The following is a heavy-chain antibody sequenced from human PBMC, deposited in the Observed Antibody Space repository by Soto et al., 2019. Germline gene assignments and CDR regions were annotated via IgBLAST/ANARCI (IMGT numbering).Heavy chain of an antibody. CDR2: LSYDGSNK. V-gene: IGHV3-30*18. CDR1: GFTFSNYG. Sequence: QVQLVESGGGVVQPGRSLRLSCAASGFTFSNYGMHWVRQAPGKGLEWVAVLSYDGSNKYYADSVKGRFTISRDNSKNTLYLQMNSLRTEDTAVYYCAKHRLYNDYLDYWGPGILVTVSS. J-gene: IGHJ4*02. CDR3: AKHRLYNDYLDY. D-gene: IGHD1-1*01.